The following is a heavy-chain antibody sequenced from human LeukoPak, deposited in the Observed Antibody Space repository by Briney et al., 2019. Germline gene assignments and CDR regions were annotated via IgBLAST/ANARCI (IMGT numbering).Heavy chain of an antibody. CDR1: GYSISSGYY. D-gene: IGHD2-2*01. CDR3: ALGYCSSTSCYENFDY. Sequence: SETLSLTCAVSGYSISSGYYWGWIRQPPGKGLEWIGSIYHSGSTYYNPSLKSRVTISVDTSKNQFSLKLSSVTAADTAVYYCALGYCSSTSCYENFDYWGQGTLVTASS. V-gene: IGHV4-38-2*01. J-gene: IGHJ4*02. CDR2: IYHSGST.